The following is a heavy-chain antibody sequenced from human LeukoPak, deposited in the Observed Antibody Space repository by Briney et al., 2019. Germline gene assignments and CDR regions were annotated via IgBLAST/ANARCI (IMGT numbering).Heavy chain of an antibody. D-gene: IGHD4/OR15-4a*01. CDR3: ARRAGAYSHPYDY. Sequence: GRSLRLSCAASGFTFSSYAMHWVRQAPGKGLEWVALISYDGSNKYYADSVKARFIISRDNSKNTVYLQMNSLRAEDTAVYYCARRAGAYSHPYDYWGQGTLVTVSS. CDR2: ISYDGSNK. V-gene: IGHV3-30*04. CDR1: GFTFSSYA. J-gene: IGHJ4*02.